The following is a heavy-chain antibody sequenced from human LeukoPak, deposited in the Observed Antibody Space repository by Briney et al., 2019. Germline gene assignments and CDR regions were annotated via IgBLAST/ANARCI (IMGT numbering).Heavy chain of an antibody. CDR3: ARSQRIAVADYYYYGMDV. CDR2: IYTNGST. D-gene: IGHD6-19*01. J-gene: IGHJ6*02. Sequence: PSQTLSLTCTVSGGSISSGSYYWSWIRQPAGKGLEWIGRIYTNGSTNYNPSLKSRVTISVDTSKNQFSLKLSSVTAADTAVYYCARSQRIAVADYYYYGMDVWGQGTTVTVSS. V-gene: IGHV4-61*02. CDR1: GGSISSGSYY.